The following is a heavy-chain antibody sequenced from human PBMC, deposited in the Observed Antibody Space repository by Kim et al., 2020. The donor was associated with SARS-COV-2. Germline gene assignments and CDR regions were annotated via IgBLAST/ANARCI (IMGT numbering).Heavy chain of an antibody. Sequence: PWKGRFTIARDNSKNPLYLQMNSLRAEDTAVYYCAKDYIAAAAPGWFDPWGQGTLVTVSS. J-gene: IGHJ5*02. D-gene: IGHD6-13*01. CDR3: AKDYIAAAAPGWFDP. V-gene: IGHV3-23*01.